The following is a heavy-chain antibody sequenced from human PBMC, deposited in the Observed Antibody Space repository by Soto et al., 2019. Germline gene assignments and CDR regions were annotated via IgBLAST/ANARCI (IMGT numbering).Heavy chain of an antibody. D-gene: IGHD6-19*01. CDR2: ISGSGGST. Sequence: GGSLRLSCAASGLTFSSYAMSWVRQAPGKGLEWVSAISGSGGSTYYADSVKGRFTISRDNSKNTLYLQMNSLRAGDTAVYYCAKVGADSSGWYHTPDFDYWGQGTPVTVSS. J-gene: IGHJ4*02. CDR1: GLTFSSYA. CDR3: AKVGADSSGWYHTPDFDY. V-gene: IGHV3-23*01.